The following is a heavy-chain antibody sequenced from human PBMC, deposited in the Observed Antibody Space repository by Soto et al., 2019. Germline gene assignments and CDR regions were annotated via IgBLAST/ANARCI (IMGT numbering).Heavy chain of an antibody. Sequence: EVQLLESGGGLVQPGGSLRLSCAASGFTFSSYAMRWVRQAPGKGLEWVSAISGRGGSTYYADSVKGRFTISRDNSKNPLYLQLNSLRAEDTAVYYCAKANYGDYDHYYYCMDVWGQGTTVTVSS. CDR3: AKANYGDYDHYYYCMDV. CDR2: ISGRGGST. D-gene: IGHD4-17*01. CDR1: GFTFSSYA. V-gene: IGHV3-23*01. J-gene: IGHJ6*02.